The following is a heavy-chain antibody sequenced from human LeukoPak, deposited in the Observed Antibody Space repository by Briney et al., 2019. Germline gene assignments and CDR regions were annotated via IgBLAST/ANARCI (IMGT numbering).Heavy chain of an antibody. CDR1: GYNFNSYG. V-gene: IGHV1-18*01. J-gene: IGHJ4*01. CDR3: ARDGVTGHFEW. D-gene: IGHD3-9*01. CDR2: IDPSNGNI. Sequence: ASVKVSCKASGYNFNSYGVCWVRRAPGQGLEWIGWIDPSNGNIKYAEKVQDRVTMTTDTSTSTAYMDLRSLRSDDTAVYYCARDGVTGHFEWWGRGTLITVSS.